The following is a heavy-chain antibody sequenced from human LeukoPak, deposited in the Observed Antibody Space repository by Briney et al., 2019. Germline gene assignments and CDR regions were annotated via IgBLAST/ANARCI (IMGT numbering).Heavy chain of an antibody. V-gene: IGHV5-51*01. CDR1: GYSFTSYW. Sequence: GESLKISCKGSGYSFTSYWIGWVRQMPGKGLEWMGIIYPGDSDTRYSPSFQGQVTISAGKSITTAYLQWSGLKASDTAMYYCARRRGRDRGAFDIWGQGTMVTVSS. D-gene: IGHD1-14*01. CDR3: ARRRGRDRGAFDI. J-gene: IGHJ3*02. CDR2: IYPGDSDT.